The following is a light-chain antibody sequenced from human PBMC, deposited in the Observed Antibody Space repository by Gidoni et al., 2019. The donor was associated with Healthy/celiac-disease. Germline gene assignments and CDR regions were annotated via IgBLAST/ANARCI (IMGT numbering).Light chain of an antibody. CDR1: SSDVGSYNL. V-gene: IGLV2-23*02. Sequence: QSALTKPASVSGSPGQSITNSCTGTSSDVGSYNLVSWSQQHPGKAPKLMIYEVSKLPSGVSNRVSGSKSGNTASLTISGLQAEDEADYYCCSYAGSSTPVFGGGTKLTVL. J-gene: IGLJ2*01. CDR3: CSYAGSSTPV. CDR2: EVS.